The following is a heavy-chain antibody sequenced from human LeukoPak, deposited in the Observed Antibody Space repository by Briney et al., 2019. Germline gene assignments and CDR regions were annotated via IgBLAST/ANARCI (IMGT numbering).Heavy chain of an antibody. J-gene: IGHJ6*02. CDR1: GYTFTNYG. Sequence: ASVKVSCRASGYTFTNYGISWVRQAPGQGLEWMGWISTYSGNTNYAQKLQGRVTMTTDTSTSTAYMELRSLRSDDTAVYYCARDSSSVLDVWGRGTTVTVSS. CDR3: ARDSSSVLDV. V-gene: IGHV1-18*01. CDR2: ISTYSGNT. D-gene: IGHD6-6*01.